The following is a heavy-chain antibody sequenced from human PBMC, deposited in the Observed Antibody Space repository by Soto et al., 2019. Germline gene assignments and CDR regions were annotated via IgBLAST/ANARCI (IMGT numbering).Heavy chain of an antibody. Sequence: SETLSLTCAVSSGSISSYHWSWIRQPPGKGLELIGYIFYSGSTNYNPSLKSRVTISVDTSKNQFSLKLSSVTAADTAVYYCARRYCSGGSCYSALDYWGQGTLVTVSS. CDR1: SGSISSYH. CDR2: IFYSGST. D-gene: IGHD2-15*01. J-gene: IGHJ4*02. CDR3: ARRYCSGGSCYSALDY. V-gene: IGHV4-59*01.